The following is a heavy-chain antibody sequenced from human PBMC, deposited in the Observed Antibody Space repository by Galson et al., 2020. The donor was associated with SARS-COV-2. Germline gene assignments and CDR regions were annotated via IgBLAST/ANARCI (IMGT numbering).Heavy chain of an antibody. J-gene: IGHJ6*02. CDR3: ARETRDTATSFGMDV. V-gene: IGHV3-30*04. CDR2: LSNDESNK. Sequence: GGSLRLSCSASGITFNSNAMHWVRQAPGKGLEWVAVLSNDESNKHYADSVKGRFTISRDNSKNTLYLQMSSLRVEDTAVYYCARETRDTATSFGMDVWCQGTTVTVSS. CDR1: GITFNSNA. D-gene: IGHD5-18*01.